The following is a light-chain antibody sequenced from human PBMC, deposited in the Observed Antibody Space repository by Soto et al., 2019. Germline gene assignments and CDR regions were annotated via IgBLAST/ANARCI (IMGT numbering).Light chain of an antibody. Sequence: EIGLTQSPGTLSLSPGERATLSCRASQSVSSSYLAWYQQKPGQAPRLLIYDASRATGIPDRFSGGGSGTDFTLTITRLEPEDFAVYYCQHYGTSALFGPGTKVDI. CDR3: QHYGTSAL. J-gene: IGKJ3*01. CDR2: DAS. V-gene: IGKV3-20*01. CDR1: QSVSSSY.